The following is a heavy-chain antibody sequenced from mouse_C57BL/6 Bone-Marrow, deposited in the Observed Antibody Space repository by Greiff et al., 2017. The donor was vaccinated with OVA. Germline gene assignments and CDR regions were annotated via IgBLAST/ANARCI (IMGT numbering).Heavy chain of an antibody. CDR2: ISSGGSYT. CDR1: GFTFSSYG. CDR3: ARQKSTMITGGLAY. Sequence: EVMLVESGGDLVKPGGSLKLSCAASGFTFSSYGMSWVRQTPDKRLEWVATISSGGSYTYYPDSVKGRFTISRDNAKNTLYLQMSSLKSEDTAMYYCARQKSTMITGGLAYWGQGTLVTVSA. D-gene: IGHD2-4*01. V-gene: IGHV5-6*02. J-gene: IGHJ3*01.